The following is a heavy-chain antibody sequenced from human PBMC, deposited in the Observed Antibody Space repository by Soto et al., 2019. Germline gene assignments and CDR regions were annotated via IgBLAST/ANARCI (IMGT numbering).Heavy chain of an antibody. V-gene: IGHV1-69*01. CDR2: IIPIFGTP. Sequence: QVQLVQSGAEVKKPGSSVKVSCKAPGGSFSSYAISWVRQAPGQGLEWMGGIIPIFGTPSYAQKFQGRVTITADESTSTAYMELSSLRSEDTAVYYCAREYRSSSGRFDNWGQGTLVTVSS. CDR1: GGSFSSYA. CDR3: AREYRSSSGRFDN. D-gene: IGHD6-6*01. J-gene: IGHJ4*02.